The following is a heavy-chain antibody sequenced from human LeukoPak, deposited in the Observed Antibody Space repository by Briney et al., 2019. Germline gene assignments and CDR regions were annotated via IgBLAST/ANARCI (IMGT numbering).Heavy chain of an antibody. D-gene: IGHD3-10*01. Sequence: PGGSLRLSCAVSGLTVSSNYMSWVRQAPGKGLEWVSAIYSGGSTFYADSVKGRFTISRDNSKNTLYLQMNSLRAEDTAVYYCARDPYNSGSSYFDYWGQGTLVTASS. V-gene: IGHV3-53*01. CDR2: IYSGGST. J-gene: IGHJ4*02. CDR1: GLTVSSNY. CDR3: ARDPYNSGSSYFDY.